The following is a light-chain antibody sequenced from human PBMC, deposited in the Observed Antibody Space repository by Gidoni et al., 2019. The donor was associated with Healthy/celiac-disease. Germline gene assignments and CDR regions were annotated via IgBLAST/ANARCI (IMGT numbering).Light chain of an antibody. CDR2: WAS. J-gene: IGKJ1*01. Sequence: DIVMTQSPDSLAVSLGERATIHCKSSQSVLYSSNNKNYLAWYQQKPGQPPKLLIYWASTRESGVPDRFSGSGSGTDFTLTISSLQAEDVAVYYCQQYYSTPWTFXQXTKVEIK. V-gene: IGKV4-1*01. CDR1: QSVLYSSNNKNY. CDR3: QQYYSTPWT.